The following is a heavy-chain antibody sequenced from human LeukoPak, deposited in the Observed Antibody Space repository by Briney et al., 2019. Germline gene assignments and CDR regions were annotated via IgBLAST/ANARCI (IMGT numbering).Heavy chain of an antibody. V-gene: IGHV3-23*01. CDR3: AKAVGQQLVRAYFDY. CDR1: GFTFSSYA. Sequence: GGSLRLSCAASGFTFSSYAMSWVRQAPGKGLEWVSAISGSGGSTYYADSVKGRFTISRDNSKNTLYLQMNSLRAEDTAVYYCAKAVGQQLVRAYFDYWGQGTLDTVSS. CDR2: ISGSGGST. J-gene: IGHJ4*02. D-gene: IGHD6-13*01.